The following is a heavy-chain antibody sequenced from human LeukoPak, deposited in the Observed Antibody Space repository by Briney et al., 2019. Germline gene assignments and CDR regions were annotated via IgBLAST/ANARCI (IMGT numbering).Heavy chain of an antibody. CDR1: GFTFSRYS. J-gene: IGHJ4*02. CDR3: ARDEGIQTPINDY. D-gene: IGHD6-13*01. V-gene: IGHV3-21*01. CDR2: ISPDSNYI. Sequence: TGGSLRLSCAASGFTFSRYSMSWVRQAPGKGLEWVSAISPDSNYIYYADSVEGRFTISRDNAKNSLYLQMNSLRAEDTAVYYCARDEGIQTPINDYWGQGTLVTVSS.